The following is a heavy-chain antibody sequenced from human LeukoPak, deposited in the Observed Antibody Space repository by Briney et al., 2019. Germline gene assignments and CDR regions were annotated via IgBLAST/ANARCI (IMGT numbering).Heavy chain of an antibody. J-gene: IGHJ3*02. Sequence: SETLSLTCTVSGGSISSSSYYWGWIRQPPGQGLEWIGSIYYSGSTYYNPSLKSRVTISVDTSKNQFSLKLSSVTAADTAVYYCARRVSVAGNEMRAFDIWGQGTMVTVSS. CDR1: GGSISSSSYY. CDR3: ARRVSVAGNEMRAFDI. CDR2: IYYSGST. V-gene: IGHV4-39*01. D-gene: IGHD6-19*01.